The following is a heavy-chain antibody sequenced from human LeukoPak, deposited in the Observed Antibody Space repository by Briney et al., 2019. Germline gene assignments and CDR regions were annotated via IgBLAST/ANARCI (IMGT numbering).Heavy chain of an antibody. CDR3: AKGSSSSRPYYFDY. Sequence: QSGGSLRLSCAASGFTFSSYAMSWVRQAPGKGLEWVSAIIGVGDSTYYAESVKGRFTISRDNSENTLYLQMNSLRAEDTAVYYCAKGSSSSRPYYFDYWGQGTLVTVSS. J-gene: IGHJ4*02. CDR1: GFTFSSYA. V-gene: IGHV3-23*01. D-gene: IGHD6-13*01. CDR2: IIGVGDST.